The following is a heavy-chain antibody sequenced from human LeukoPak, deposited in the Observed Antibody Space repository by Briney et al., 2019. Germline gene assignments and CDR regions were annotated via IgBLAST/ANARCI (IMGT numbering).Heavy chain of an antibody. CDR2: ISAYNGNT. J-gene: IGHJ5*02. Sequence: ASVKASCTASGYTFTIYGISWVRQAPGQGLEWMGWISAYNGNTYYAQKLQGRVTMTTDTSTSTAYMELRSLRSDDTAVYYCARDPMDPNWFDPWGQGTLVTVSS. CDR1: GYTFTIYG. CDR3: ARDPMDPNWFDP. V-gene: IGHV1-18*01. D-gene: IGHD3/OR15-3a*01.